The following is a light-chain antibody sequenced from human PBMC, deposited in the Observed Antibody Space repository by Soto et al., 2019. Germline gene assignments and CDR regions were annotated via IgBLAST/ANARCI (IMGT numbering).Light chain of an antibody. J-gene: IGKJ2*01. Sequence: AVLTQSPLSLPVTLGQPASISCRSSQGLVHSDGNIYLNWLHQRPGQSPRRLIDMVSRRESGVPDRCSGSGSGTYFPLNMSRVEAEDIGVFYCMQGTPWPFTLGHGPRLAIK. CDR2: MVS. V-gene: IGKV2-30*02. CDR1: QGLVHSDGNIY. CDR3: MQGTPWPFT.